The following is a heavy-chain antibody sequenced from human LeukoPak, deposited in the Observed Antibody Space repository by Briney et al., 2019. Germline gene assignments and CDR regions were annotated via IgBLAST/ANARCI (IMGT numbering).Heavy chain of an antibody. CDR3: AKKGPSGSLSYYYYYGMDV. D-gene: IGHD6-19*01. CDR1: EYTFTTYY. CDR2: INPSGGST. J-gene: IGHJ6*02. V-gene: IGHV1-46*04. Sequence: ASVKVSCKASEYTFTTYYIHWVRQAPGQGLEWMGIINPSGGSTTYAQKLQGRVTMTRDTSTSTVYMELSSLRSEDTAVYYCAKKGPSGSLSYYYYYGMDVWGQGTTVTVSS.